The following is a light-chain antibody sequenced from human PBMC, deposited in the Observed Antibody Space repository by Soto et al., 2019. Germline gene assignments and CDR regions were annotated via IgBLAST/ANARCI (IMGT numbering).Light chain of an antibody. CDR2: NAS. J-gene: IGKJ4*01. CDR1: QRVTTY. Sequence: EIVLTQSPATLSLSPGERATLSCRASQRVTTYLAWYQQKPGQAPRLLVYTASTGATNASTRATGIPARFRGSVSGTDFSLTISSLEPEDFAVYYCQQRSNWVTFGGGTKGEIK. CDR3: QQRSNWVT. V-gene: IGKV3-11*01.